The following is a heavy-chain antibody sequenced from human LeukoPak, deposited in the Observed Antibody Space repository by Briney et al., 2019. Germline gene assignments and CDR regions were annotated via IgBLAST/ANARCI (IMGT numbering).Heavy chain of an antibody. CDR3: ARRLGVITRDAYDI. V-gene: IGHV4-38-2*01. CDR2: IHHSGTT. D-gene: IGHD3-3*01. Sequence: PSETLSLTCAVSGYSISSGYHWGWIRQPPGKGLEWIGYIHHSGTTDYNPSLKSRVFILVDTTKNQFSLKVGSLTAADTAVYYCARRLGVITRDAYDIWGQGTMVIVSS. J-gene: IGHJ3*02. CDR1: GYSISSGYH.